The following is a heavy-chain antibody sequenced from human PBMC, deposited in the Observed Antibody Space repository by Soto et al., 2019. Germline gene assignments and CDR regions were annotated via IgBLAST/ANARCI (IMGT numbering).Heavy chain of an antibody. J-gene: IGHJ4*02. D-gene: IGHD3-22*01. V-gene: IGHV4-30-4*01. Sequence: SETLSLTCTVSGGSISSGDYYWSWIRQPPGKGLEWIGYIYYSGSTYYNPSLKSRVTISVDTSKNQFSLKLSSVTAADTAVYYCAREYYDSSGYYYYFDYWGQGTLVTSPQ. CDR2: IYYSGST. CDR1: GGSISSGDYY. CDR3: AREYYDSSGYYYYFDY.